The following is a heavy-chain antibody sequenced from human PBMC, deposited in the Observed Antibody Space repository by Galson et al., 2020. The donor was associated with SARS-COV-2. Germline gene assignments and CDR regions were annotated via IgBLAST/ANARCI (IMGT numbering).Heavy chain of an antibody. CDR3: ARLLVLNTNWYYYGMDV. J-gene: IGHJ6*02. CDR1: GYDFSGYW. Sequence: GESLKISCQGSGYDFSGYWIAWVRQMPGKGPEWMGIIYPGDSDIKYSPSFQGHVTISADKSISTAYLQWNSLEASDSAMYYCARLLVLNTNWYYYGMDVWGQGTTVTVSS. D-gene: IGHD1-1*01. CDR2: IYPGDSDI. V-gene: IGHV5-51*01.